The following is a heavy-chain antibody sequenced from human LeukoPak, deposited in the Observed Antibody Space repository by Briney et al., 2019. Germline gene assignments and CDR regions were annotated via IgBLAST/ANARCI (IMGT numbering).Heavy chain of an antibody. CDR3: ARYIVSNPHVAFDI. V-gene: IGHV4-59*01. CDR2: IYYSGST. Sequence: PETLSLTRTVSGGSTSSYYWSWIRQPPGKGLEWIGYIYYSGSTSYNPSLKSRVTISVDTAKKQFSLKLSSVTAADTAFYYCARYIVSNPHVAFDIWGQGTMVTVSS. CDR1: GGSTSSYY. J-gene: IGHJ3*02. D-gene: IGHD2-21*01.